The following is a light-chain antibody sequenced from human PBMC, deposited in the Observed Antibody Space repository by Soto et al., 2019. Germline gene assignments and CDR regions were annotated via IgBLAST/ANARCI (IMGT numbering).Light chain of an antibody. J-gene: IGLJ1*01. V-gene: IGLV3-21*01. CDR1: NIGSKS. Sequence: SYELTQPPSVSVAPGKTARITCGGNNIGSKSVHWYQQKPGQAPVLVIYYDSDRPSGIPERFSGSNSGNTASLTISGLQAEDEADYYCSSYTSSGTLNYVFGTGTKVTVL. CDR3: SSYTSSGTLNYV. CDR2: YDS.